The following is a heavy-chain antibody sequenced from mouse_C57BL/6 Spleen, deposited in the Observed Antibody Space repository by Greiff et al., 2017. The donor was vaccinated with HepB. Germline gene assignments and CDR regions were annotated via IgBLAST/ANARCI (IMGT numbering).Heavy chain of an antibody. J-gene: IGHJ4*01. Sequence: QVQLQQPGAELVRPGSSVKLSSKASGYTFTSYWMDWVKQRPGQGLEWIGNIYPSDSETHYNQKFKDKATLTVDKSSSTAYMQLSSLTSEDSAVYYCAREEGAYDGYYYAMDYWGQGTSVTVSS. CDR2: IYPSDSET. CDR3: AREEGAYDGYYYAMDY. D-gene: IGHD2-3*01. V-gene: IGHV1-61*01. CDR1: GYTFTSYW.